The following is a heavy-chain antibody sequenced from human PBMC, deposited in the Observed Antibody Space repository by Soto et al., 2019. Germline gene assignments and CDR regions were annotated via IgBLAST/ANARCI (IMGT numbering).Heavy chain of an antibody. CDR1: GFTFSSYS. Sequence: EVQLVESGGGLVKPGGSLRLSCAASGFTFSSYSMNWVRQAPGKGLEWVSSISSSSSYIYYADSVKGRFTISRDNAKNYMYLQMNSLRAEDTAVYYCARGIAGGGMDVWGQGTTVTVSS. CDR2: ISSSSSYI. CDR3: ARGIAGGGMDV. J-gene: IGHJ6*02. V-gene: IGHV3-21*01. D-gene: IGHD1-20*01.